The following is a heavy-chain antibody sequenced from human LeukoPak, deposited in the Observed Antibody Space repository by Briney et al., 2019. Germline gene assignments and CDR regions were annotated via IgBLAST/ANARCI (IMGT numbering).Heavy chain of an antibody. D-gene: IGHD6-13*01. CDR2: ITGGGSTT. J-gene: IGHJ5*01. Sequence: GGSLRLSCAASGFTSSSSAMSWVRQAPGKGLEWVSTITGGGSTTYYADSVKGRFTISRDNSKNTLYLQMNSLRAEDTALYYCARESPVAATGRSWFDSWGQGTLVTVSS. V-gene: IGHV3-23*01. CDR1: GFTSSSSA. CDR3: ARESPVAATGRSWFDS.